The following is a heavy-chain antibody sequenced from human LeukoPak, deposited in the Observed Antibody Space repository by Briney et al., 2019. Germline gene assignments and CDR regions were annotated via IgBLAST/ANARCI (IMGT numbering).Heavy chain of an antibody. CDR2: ISADGNNE. CDR3: ARNDPDSSED. D-gene: IGHD3-22*01. CDR1: GFIFSNYP. V-gene: IGHV3-30-3*01. J-gene: IGHJ4*02. Sequence: GRSLRLSCAASGFIFSNYPMHWVRQAPGKELEWVAVISADGNNEHYADSAKGRFTLSRDNAKSTAYLQMNSLRSEDTAVYYCARNDPDSSEDWGQGTLVTVSS.